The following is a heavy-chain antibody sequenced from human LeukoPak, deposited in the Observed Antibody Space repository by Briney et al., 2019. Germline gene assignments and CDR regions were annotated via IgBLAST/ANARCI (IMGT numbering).Heavy chain of an antibody. D-gene: IGHD6-6*01. J-gene: IGHJ2*01. Sequence: GESLKISCKGSGYSFTSYWNGWVRQMPGKGLEWMGIIYPGDSDTRYSPSFQGQVTISADKSISTAYLQWSSLKASDTAMYYWTSCYVAARDWYFDLWGRGTLVTVSS. CDR3: TSCYVAARDWYFDL. CDR1: GYSFTSYW. V-gene: IGHV5-51*01. CDR2: IYPGDSDT.